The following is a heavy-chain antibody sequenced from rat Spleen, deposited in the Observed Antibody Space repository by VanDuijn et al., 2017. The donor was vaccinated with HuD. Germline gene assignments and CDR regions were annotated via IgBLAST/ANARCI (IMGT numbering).Heavy chain of an antibody. CDR1: GFTFSNAA. Sequence: EVQVVESGGGLVQPKESLKISCAASGFTFSNAAMYWVRQAPGKGLEWVASISVSGGSSYYRDSVKGRFTLSRDNAKSTLYLQMDSLRSEDTATYYCATAGTRISRFAYWGQGTLVTVSS. D-gene: IGHD1-4*01. J-gene: IGHJ3*01. CDR2: ISVSGGSS. CDR3: ATAGTRISRFAY. V-gene: IGHV5-19*01.